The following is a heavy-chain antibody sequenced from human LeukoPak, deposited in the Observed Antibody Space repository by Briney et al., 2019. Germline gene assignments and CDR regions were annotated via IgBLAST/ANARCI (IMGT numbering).Heavy chain of an antibody. D-gene: IGHD6-19*01. J-gene: IGHJ4*02. Sequence: SETLSLTCTVSGGSTSSDHWSWIRQPPGKGLEWIGYIYYSGSTNYNPSLKSRVTISVDTSKNQFSLKLSSVTAADTAVYYCAREGSSSGWYRVDYWGQGTLVTVSS. CDR1: GGSTSSDH. CDR3: AREGSSSGWYRVDY. CDR2: IYYSGST. V-gene: IGHV4-59*01.